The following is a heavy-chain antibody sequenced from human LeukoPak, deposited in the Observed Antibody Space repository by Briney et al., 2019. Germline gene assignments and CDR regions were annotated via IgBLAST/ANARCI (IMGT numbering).Heavy chain of an antibody. J-gene: IGHJ3*02. CDR2: IYSGGST. D-gene: IGHD1-26*01. CDR3: ARDSGSYYDAFDI. V-gene: IGHV3-66*01. Sequence: GGSLRLSCAASGFTVSSNYMSWVRQAPGKGLEWVSVIYSGGSTYYADSVKGRFTLSRDNSKNTLYLQMNSLRAEDTAVYYCARDSGSYYDAFDIWGQGTMVTVSS. CDR1: GFTVSSNY.